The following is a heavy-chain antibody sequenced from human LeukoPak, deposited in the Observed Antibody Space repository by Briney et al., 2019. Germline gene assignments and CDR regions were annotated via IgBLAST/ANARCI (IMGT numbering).Heavy chain of an antibody. CDR3: ARDMEGYYDILTGNTQYGMDV. Sequence: QPGGSLRLSCAASGFTFSGYAMSWVRQAPGKGLEWVSSISGSGESTNSADSVKGRFTISRDNSKNTLYLQMNSLRAEDTAVYYCARDMEGYYDILTGNTQYGMDVWGQGTTVTVSS. D-gene: IGHD3-9*01. V-gene: IGHV3-23*01. CDR1: GFTFSGYA. CDR2: ISGSGEST. J-gene: IGHJ6*02.